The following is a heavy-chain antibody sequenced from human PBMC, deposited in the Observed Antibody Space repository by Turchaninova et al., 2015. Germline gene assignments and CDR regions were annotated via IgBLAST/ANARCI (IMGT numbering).Heavy chain of an antibody. V-gene: IGHV3-15*01. J-gene: IGHJ4*02. CDR1: GFTFSNAW. CDR3: TTGQPVVVAATLFDY. CDR2: FKSKTDGWAT. D-gene: IGHD2-15*01. Sequence: EVQLVESGGGLVKPGGSLRLSCAASGFTFSNAWMSWVRQAPGRGRGWVGGFKSKTDGWATDYHGTGKGRDNTKRSESRNTLYMTMNRLKTEDTAVYYWTTGQPVVVAATLFDYWGQGTLGTVSS.